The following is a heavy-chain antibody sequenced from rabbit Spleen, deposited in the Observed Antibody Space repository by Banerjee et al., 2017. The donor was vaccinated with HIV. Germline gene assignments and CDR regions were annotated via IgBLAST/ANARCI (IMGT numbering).Heavy chain of an antibody. CDR3: ARNGGMLDYNL. Sequence: QEQLEESGGGLVKPEGSLTLTCTASGFDFSSYGISWVRQAPGKGPEWIAYIYPGFGIRNYANSVKGRFTISSDNAQNTVFLQMTSLTASDTATYFCARNGGMLDYNLWGQGTLVTVS. V-gene: IGHV1S47*01. CDR1: GFDFSSYG. CDR2: IYPGFGIR. J-gene: IGHJ4*01. D-gene: IGHD4-2*01.